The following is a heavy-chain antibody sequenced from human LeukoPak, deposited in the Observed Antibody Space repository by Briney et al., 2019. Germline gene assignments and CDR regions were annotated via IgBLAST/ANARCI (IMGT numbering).Heavy chain of an antibody. CDR2: ISYDGSNK. Sequence: PGRSLRLSCAASGFTFSSYAMHWVRQAPGKGLEWVAVISYDGSNKYYADSVKGRFTISRDNSKNTLYLQMSSLRAEDTAVYYCARDRDYGDYFDYWGQGTLVTVSS. CDR1: GFTFSSYA. V-gene: IGHV3-30*04. D-gene: IGHD4-17*01. CDR3: ARDRDYGDYFDY. J-gene: IGHJ4*02.